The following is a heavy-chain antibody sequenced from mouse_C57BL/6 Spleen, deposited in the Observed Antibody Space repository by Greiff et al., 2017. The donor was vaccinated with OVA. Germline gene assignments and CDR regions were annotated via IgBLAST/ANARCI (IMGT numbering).Heavy chain of an antibody. D-gene: IGHD1-1*01. CDR1: GFTFSSYA. V-gene: IGHV5-4*01. Sequence: EVQLVESGGGLVKPGGSLKLSCAASGFTFSSYAMSWVRQTPEKRLEWVATISDGGSYTYYPDNVKGRFTISRDNDKNNLYLQMSHLKSEDTAMYYCARASYYYGSSHFDYWGQGTTLTVSS. CDR3: ARASYYYGSSHFDY. CDR2: ISDGGSYT. J-gene: IGHJ2*01.